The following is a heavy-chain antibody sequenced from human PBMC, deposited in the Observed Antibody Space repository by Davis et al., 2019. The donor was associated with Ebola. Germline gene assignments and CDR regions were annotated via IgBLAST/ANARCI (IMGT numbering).Heavy chain of an antibody. CDR1: GFTFSSYG. D-gene: IGHD1-26*01. Sequence: GGSLRLSCAASGFTFSSYGMHWVRQAPGKGLEWVAVIWYDGSNKYYADSVKGRFTISRDNSKNTLYLQMNSLRAEDTAVYYCARDGGQWELLLGVDYWGQGTLVTVSS. J-gene: IGHJ4*02. CDR3: ARDGGQWELLLGVDY. CDR2: IWYDGSNK. V-gene: IGHV3-33*01.